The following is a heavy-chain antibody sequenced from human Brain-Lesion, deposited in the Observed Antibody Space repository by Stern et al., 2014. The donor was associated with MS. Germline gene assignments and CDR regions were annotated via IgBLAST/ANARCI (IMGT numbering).Heavy chain of an antibody. Sequence: VQLVESGAEVKKPGASVKVSCKTSGYIFTGYYIHLVRQAPGQGLEWMAWINPHTCGTNYAQKFQGRVTMSRDTSISTAYVELSSLTSDDTAVYYCARDQRGITIFGVVTDYYYQGMDVWGQGTTVTVSS. D-gene: IGHD3-3*01. CDR2: INPHTCGT. J-gene: IGHJ6*02. CDR3: ARDQRGITIFGVVTDYYYQGMDV. CDR1: GYIFTGYY. V-gene: IGHV1-2*02.